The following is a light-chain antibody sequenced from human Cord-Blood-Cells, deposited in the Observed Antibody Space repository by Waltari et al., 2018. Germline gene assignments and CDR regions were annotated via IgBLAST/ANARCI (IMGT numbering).Light chain of an antibody. Sequence: EIVMTQSPATLSVSPGERATLSCRASQSVRSNLAWYQQKPGQAPRLLIYGASTRATGNPARFSGSGSGTEFTLTISSLQSEDFAVYYCQQYNNWPPWTFGQGTKVEIK. CDR2: GAS. CDR3: QQYNNWPPWT. V-gene: IGKV3-15*01. J-gene: IGKJ1*01. CDR1: QSVRSN.